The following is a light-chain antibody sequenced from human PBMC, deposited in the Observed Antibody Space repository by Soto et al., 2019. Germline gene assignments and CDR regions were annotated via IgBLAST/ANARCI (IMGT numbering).Light chain of an antibody. CDR1: RSNIGSNT. CDR2: SNN. CDR3: AAWDDSLKGPV. J-gene: IGLJ3*02. V-gene: IGLV1-44*01. Sequence: QAVVTQPPSASGTPGQRVTISCSGSRSNIGSNTVNWYQQLPGTAPKLLIYSNNQRPSGVPDRFSGSKSGTSASLAISGLQSEDEADYYCAAWDDSLKGPVFGGGTKLTVL.